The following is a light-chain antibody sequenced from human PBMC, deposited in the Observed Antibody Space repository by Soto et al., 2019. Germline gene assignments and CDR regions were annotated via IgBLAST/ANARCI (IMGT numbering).Light chain of an antibody. CDR3: CSYAGSYV. J-gene: IGLJ1*01. CDR2: EGS. Sequence: QSALTQPASVSGSPGQSFTISCTGTSSDVGSYNLVSWYQQHPGKAPKLMIYEGSKRPSGVSNRFSGSKSGNTASLTISGLQAEDEADYYCCSYAGSYVFGTGTKLTVL. CDR1: SSDVGSYNL. V-gene: IGLV2-23*01.